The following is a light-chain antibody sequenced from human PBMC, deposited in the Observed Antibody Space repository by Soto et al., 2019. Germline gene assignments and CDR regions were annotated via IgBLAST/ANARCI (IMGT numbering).Light chain of an antibody. Sequence: QSVLTQPASVSGSPGQSITVSCTGTSSDVGAYNHVSWYQHHPGKGPKLIIYDVSNRPSGVSHRFSGSKSGNTASLTISGLQAEDEADYYCRSYTTISTLVFGTGTKVTVL. CDR3: RSYTTISTLV. J-gene: IGLJ1*01. V-gene: IGLV2-14*03. CDR1: SSDVGAYNH. CDR2: DVS.